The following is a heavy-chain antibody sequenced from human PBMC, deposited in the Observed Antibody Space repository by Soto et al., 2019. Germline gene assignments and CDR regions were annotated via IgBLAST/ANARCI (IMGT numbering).Heavy chain of an antibody. Sequence: QVQLQESGPGLVKPSETLSLTCTVSGGSLSPYYWSWIRQSPGKGLEWFGYVFYSGTSKSNPSLQSRVTLSADTSSNQSSLELNSVTAADTAVYYCARHHRVYDYRVEYFQLWGQGTLVTVSS. J-gene: IGHJ1*01. V-gene: IGHV4-59*08. CDR1: GGSLSPYY. CDR2: VFYSGTS. CDR3: ARHHRVYDYRVEYFQL. D-gene: IGHD4-4*01.